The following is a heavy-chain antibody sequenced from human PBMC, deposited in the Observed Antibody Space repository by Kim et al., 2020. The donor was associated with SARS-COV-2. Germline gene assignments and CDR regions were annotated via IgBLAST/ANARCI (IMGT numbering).Heavy chain of an antibody. D-gene: IGHD4-17*01. Sequence: VKGRFTISRDNAKNSLYLQMNSLRAEDTAVYYCARVDYGDYAYYYYGMDVWGQGTTVTVSS. V-gene: IGHV3-21*01. J-gene: IGHJ6*02. CDR3: ARVDYGDYAYYYYGMDV.